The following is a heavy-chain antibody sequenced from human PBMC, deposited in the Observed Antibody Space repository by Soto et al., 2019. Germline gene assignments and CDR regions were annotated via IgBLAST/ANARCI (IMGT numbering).Heavy chain of an antibody. CDR2: INHSGST. Sequence: QVQLQQWGAGLLKPSETLSLTCAVYGGSFSGYYWSWIRQPPGKGLEWIGEINHSGSTNYNPSLKSRVTISVDTSKNQFSLKLSSVTAADTVVYYCARAITGTTYYYYYGMDVWGQGTTVTVSS. J-gene: IGHJ6*02. CDR1: GGSFSGYY. D-gene: IGHD1-7*01. V-gene: IGHV4-34*01. CDR3: ARAITGTTYYYYYGMDV.